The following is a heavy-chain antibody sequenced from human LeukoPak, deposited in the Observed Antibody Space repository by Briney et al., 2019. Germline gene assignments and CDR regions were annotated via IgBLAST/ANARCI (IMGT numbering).Heavy chain of an antibody. Sequence: SETLSLTCAVYGGSFSGYYWSWIRQPPGKGLEWIGEINHSGSTNYNPSLKSRVTISVDTSKNQFSLKLSSVTAADTAVYYCAAALRFRSYFDYWGQGTLVTVSS. CDR1: GGSFSGYY. D-gene: IGHD5-12*01. CDR3: AAALRFRSYFDY. J-gene: IGHJ4*02. CDR2: INHSGST. V-gene: IGHV4-34*01.